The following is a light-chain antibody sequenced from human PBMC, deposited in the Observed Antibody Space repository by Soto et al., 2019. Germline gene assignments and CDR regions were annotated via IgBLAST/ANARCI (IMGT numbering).Light chain of an antibody. CDR1: QSVSSSY. Sequence: EIVLTQSPGTLSLSPGERATLSCRASQSVSSSYLAWYQQKPGQAPRLLIYGASSRATGIPDRFSGSGYGTDFTLTISRLEPEHFAVYYCQQYGSSPRTFDQRTKVDIK. V-gene: IGKV3-20*01. CDR3: QQYGSSPRT. J-gene: IGKJ1*01. CDR2: GAS.